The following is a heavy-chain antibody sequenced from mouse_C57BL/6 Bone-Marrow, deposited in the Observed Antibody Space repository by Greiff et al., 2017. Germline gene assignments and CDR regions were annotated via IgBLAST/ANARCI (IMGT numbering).Heavy chain of an antibody. V-gene: IGHV7-3*01. CDR2: IRNKANGYTT. D-gene: IGHD1-1*01. J-gene: IGHJ2*01. CDR1: GFTFTDYY. CDR3: ARSSSYPYFDY. Sequence: EVKLMESGGGLVQPGGSLSLSCAASGFTFTDYYMSWVRQPPGKALEWLGFIRNKANGYTTEYSASVKGRFTISRDNSQSILYLQMNALRAEYSATYYCARSSSYPYFDYWGQGTTLTVSS.